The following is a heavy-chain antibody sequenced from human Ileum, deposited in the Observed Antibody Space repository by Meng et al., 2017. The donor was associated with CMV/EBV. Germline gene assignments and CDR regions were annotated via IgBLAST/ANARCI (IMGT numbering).Heavy chain of an antibody. Sequence: GESLKISCAASGFTFSASYMGWVRQAPGKGLEWISYISWTSGTIYYADSVKGRFTVSRDNAKSSLYLQMDSLRAEDAAVYYCAKLLCENEFYTGYYRGCFDYWGLGTPVTVSS. J-gene: IGHJ4*02. CDR2: ISWTSGTI. D-gene: IGHD3-9*01. CDR3: AKLLCENEFYTGYYRGCFDY. V-gene: IGHV3-11*04. CDR1: GFTFSASY.